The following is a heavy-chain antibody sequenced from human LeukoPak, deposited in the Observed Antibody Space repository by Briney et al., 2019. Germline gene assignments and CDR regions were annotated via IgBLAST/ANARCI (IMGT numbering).Heavy chain of an antibody. CDR3: GRSRHGGWDCFDY. Sequence: GGSLRLSCAVSGFTFSSYEMNWVRQAPGKGLEWVSHISSSGSTIYYADSVKGRFTISRDNAKDSLYLQMNTLRAEDTAVYYCGRSRHGGWDCFDYWGQGTLVTVSS. D-gene: IGHD6-19*01. J-gene: IGHJ4*02. CDR2: ISSSGSTI. V-gene: IGHV3-48*03. CDR1: GFTFSSYE.